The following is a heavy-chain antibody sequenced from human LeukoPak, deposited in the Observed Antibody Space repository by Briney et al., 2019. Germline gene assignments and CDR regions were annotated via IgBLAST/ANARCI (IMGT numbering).Heavy chain of an antibody. CDR2: INPNSGST. J-gene: IGHJ5*02. V-gene: IGHV1-2*06. CDR3: ARDRGELGDEGWFDP. Sequence: GASVKVSCKASGYTFTGYYMHWVRQAPGQGLEWMGRINPNSGSTNYAQKFQGRVTMTRDTSISTAYMELSRLRSDDTAVYYCARDRGELGDEGWFDPWGQGTLVTVSS. D-gene: IGHD7-27*01. CDR1: GYTFTGYY.